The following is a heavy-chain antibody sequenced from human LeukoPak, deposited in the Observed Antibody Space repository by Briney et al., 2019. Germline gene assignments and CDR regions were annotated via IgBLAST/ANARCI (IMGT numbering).Heavy chain of an antibody. CDR1: GFTFSSYV. D-gene: IGHD2-21*01. Sequence: PGGSLRLSCSASGFTFSSYVMHWVRQAPGKGLEYVSGISTYGISTSYADSMKGRFTISRDNSKNTLYLQMSSLRGEDTAMYYCVKDQGLLYFDYWGQGTLVTVSS. CDR3: VKDQGLLYFDY. V-gene: IGHV3-64D*09. J-gene: IGHJ4*02. CDR2: ISTYGIST.